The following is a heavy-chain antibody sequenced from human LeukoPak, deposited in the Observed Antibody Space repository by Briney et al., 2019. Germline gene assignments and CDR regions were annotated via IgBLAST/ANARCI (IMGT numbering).Heavy chain of an antibody. CDR1: GGTFSSYA. Sequence: SVKVSCKASGGTFSSYAISWVRQAPGQGLEWMGGIIPIFGTANYAQKFQGRVTITADESTSTAYMELSSLRSEDTAVYYCARSDSSGYVCDYWGQGTPVTVSS. D-gene: IGHD3-22*01. J-gene: IGHJ4*02. CDR2: IIPIFGTA. CDR3: ARSDSSGYVCDY. V-gene: IGHV1-69*13.